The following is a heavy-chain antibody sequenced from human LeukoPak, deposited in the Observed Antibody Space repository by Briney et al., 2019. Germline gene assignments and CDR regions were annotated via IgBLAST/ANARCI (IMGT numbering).Heavy chain of an antibody. CDR3: ARDLVSSSWFPSY. V-gene: IGHV3-66*01. CDR2: IYSGGST. Sequence: GGSQRLSCAASGFTLSSNYMSWVRQAPGKGLEWVSVIYSGGSTYYADSVKGRFTISRDNSKNTLYLQMNSLRAEDTAVYYCARDLVSSSWFPSYWGQGTLVTVSS. CDR1: GFTLSSNY. J-gene: IGHJ4*02. D-gene: IGHD6-13*01.